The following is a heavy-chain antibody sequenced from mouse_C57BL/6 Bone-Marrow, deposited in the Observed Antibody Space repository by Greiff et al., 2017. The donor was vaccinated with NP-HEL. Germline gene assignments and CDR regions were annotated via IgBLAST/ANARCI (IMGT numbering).Heavy chain of an antibody. CDR2: ISSGGSYT. V-gene: IGHV5-6*01. D-gene: IGHD3-2*02. CDR3: GSPSSGSAWFAY. CDR1: GFTFSSYG. Sequence: EVKLVESGGDLVKPGGSLKLTCAASGFTFSSYGMSWVRQTPDKRLEWVATISSGGSYTYYPDSVKGRFTISRDNAKNTLYLQMSSLKSEDTAMYYCGSPSSGSAWFAYWGQGTLVTVSA. J-gene: IGHJ3*01.